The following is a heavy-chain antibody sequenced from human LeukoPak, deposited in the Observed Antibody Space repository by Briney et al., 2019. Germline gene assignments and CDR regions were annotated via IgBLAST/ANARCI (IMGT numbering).Heavy chain of an antibody. V-gene: IGHV4-39*07. J-gene: IGHJ3*02. CDR1: GDSFTSVTDY. CDR2: GDYSGGT. D-gene: IGHD6-6*01. CDR3: ARRPVDYSSSDHAFDI. Sequence: SETLSLTCTVSGDSFTSVTDYWAWIRQPPGKGLEWIASGDYSGGTYYNPSLESRVAISADMSKTQFSLKLTSMTSADTAVYYCARRPVDYSSSDHAFDIWGQGTMVTVSS.